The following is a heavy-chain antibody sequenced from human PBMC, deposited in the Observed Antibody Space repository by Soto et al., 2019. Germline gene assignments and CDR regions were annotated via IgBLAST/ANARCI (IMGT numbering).Heavy chain of an antibody. CDR3: VTDRGGGMDV. V-gene: IGHV3-15*01. CDR1: GFTFSDAW. J-gene: IGHJ6*01. CDR2: IKRKIDGETT. Sequence: EVQLVESGGGLVQPGGSLRLSCAASGFTFSDAWMTWIRQAPGKGLQCVGRIKRKIDGETTDYAAPVKGRFTISRDDSKNTLYLQMNSLKVEDTAMYYCVTDRGGGMDVWGQGTTVTVSS. D-gene: IGHD3-10*01.